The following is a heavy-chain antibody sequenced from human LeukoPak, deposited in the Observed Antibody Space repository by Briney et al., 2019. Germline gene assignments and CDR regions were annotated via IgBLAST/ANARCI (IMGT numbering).Heavy chain of an antibody. V-gene: IGHV1-46*01. CDR1: GYTFTSYY. J-gene: IGHJ6*02. Sequence: ASVKVSCKASGYTFTSYYMHWVRQAPGQGLEWMVIINPSGGSTSYAQKFQGRVTMTRDTSTSTVYMELSSLRSEDTAVYYCARSITMIVVVIPLDYYYGMDVWGQGTTVTVSS. D-gene: IGHD3-22*01. CDR2: INPSGGST. CDR3: ARSITMIVVVIPLDYYYGMDV.